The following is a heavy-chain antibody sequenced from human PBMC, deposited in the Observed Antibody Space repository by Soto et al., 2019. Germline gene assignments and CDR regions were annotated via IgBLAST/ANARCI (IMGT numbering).Heavy chain of an antibody. V-gene: IGHV3-73*01. CDR3: TRSIYCISTSCPPDY. J-gene: IGHJ4*02. CDR2: IRSKANSYAT. CDR1: GFTFSGSA. Sequence: EVQLVESGGGLVQPGGSLKLSCAASGFTFSGSAMHWVRQASGKGLEWVGRIRSKANSYATAYAASVKGRFTISRDDSKNTAYLQMNSLKTEDTAVYYCTRSIYCISTSCPPDYWGQGTLVTVSS. D-gene: IGHD2-2*01.